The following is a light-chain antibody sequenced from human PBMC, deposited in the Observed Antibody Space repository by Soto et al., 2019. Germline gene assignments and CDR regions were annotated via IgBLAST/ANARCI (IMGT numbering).Light chain of an antibody. J-gene: IGKJ1*01. V-gene: IGKV3-15*01. CDR1: QSINSN. CDR2: GAS. CDR3: QQYNIWWT. Sequence: EIVMTQSPATLSVSPGERATLSCRASQSINSNLAWYQQKPGQTPRLLIYGASTRATGIPARFSGGGSGTDFTLTISSLQSEDFAVYYCQQYNIWWTFGQGTKVEIK.